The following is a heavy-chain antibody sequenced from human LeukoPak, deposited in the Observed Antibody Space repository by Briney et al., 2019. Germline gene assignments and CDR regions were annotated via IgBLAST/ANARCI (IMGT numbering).Heavy chain of an antibody. Sequence: SVKVSCKASGGTFSSYAISWVRQAPGQGLEWMGGIIPIFGTANYAQKFQGRVTITADESTSTAYMELSSLRSEDTAVYYCAGDYDILTGYYVGFDYWGQGTLVTVSS. CDR1: GGTFSSYA. CDR3: AGDYDILTGYYVGFDY. V-gene: IGHV1-69*01. CDR2: IIPIFGTA. J-gene: IGHJ4*02. D-gene: IGHD3-9*01.